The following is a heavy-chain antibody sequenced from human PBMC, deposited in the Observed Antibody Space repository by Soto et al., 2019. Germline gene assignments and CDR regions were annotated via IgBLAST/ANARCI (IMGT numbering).Heavy chain of an antibody. CDR2: IKQDGSEK. CDR1: GFTFSSYW. CDR3: ARDHTSPGITGDY. D-gene: IGHD6-13*01. V-gene: IGHV3-7*01. J-gene: IGHJ4*02. Sequence: GGSLRLSCAASGFTFSSYWMSWVRQAPGKGLEWVADIKQDGSEKHYVDSVKGRFTISRDNVENSLYLQMNSLRAEDTAVYYCARDHTSPGITGDYWGQGTLVTVSS.